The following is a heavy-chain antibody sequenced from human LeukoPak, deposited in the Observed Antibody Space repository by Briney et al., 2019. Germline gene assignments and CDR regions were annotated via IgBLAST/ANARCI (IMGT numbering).Heavy chain of an antibody. CDR1: GGSISSYY. V-gene: IGHV4-59*12. J-gene: IGHJ5*02. CDR3: AKPGSGNWFDP. D-gene: IGHD3-10*01. Sequence: PSETLSLTCTVSGGSISSYYWSWIRQPPGKGLEWIGYIYYSGSTNYNPSLKSRVTVSVDTSKNQFSLKLSSVTAADTAVYYCAKPGSGNWFDPWGQGTLVTVSS. CDR2: IYYSGST.